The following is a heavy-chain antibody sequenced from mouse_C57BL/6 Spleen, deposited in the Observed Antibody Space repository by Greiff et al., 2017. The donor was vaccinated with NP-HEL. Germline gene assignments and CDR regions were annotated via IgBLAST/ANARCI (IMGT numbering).Heavy chain of an antibody. V-gene: IGHV14-4*01. CDR3: TGDYDDWFAY. J-gene: IGHJ3*01. CDR1: GFNIKDDY. CDR2: IDPENGDT. Sequence: EVQLQQSGAELVRPGASVKLSCTASGFNIKDDYMHWVKQRPEQGLEWIGWIDPENGDTEYASKFQGKATITADTSSNTAYLQLSSLTSEDTAVYYCTGDYDDWFAYWGQGTLVTVSA. D-gene: IGHD2-4*01.